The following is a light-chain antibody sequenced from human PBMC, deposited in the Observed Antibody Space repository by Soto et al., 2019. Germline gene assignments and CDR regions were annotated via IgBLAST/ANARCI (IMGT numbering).Light chain of an antibody. V-gene: IGLV2-14*01. CDR3: SSFTTSSTGV. Sequence: QSALTQPASVSGSPGQSITISCTGTISDVGGYNYVSWYQQHPGKAPKLMIYEVSDRPSGVSYRFSGSKSGNTASLTISRLQAEDEADYYCSSFTTSSTGVFGGGTKLTVL. CDR2: EVS. J-gene: IGLJ3*02. CDR1: ISDVGGYNY.